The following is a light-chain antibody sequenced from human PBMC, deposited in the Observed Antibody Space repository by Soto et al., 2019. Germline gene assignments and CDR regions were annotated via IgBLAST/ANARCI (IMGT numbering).Light chain of an antibody. Sequence: VLTPSPATLSLSPGERATLSCRARLCVTNFLVWYQQKPGQAPRLLIYGASTRATVIPARFSGSGSGAELTLPLSSLQAEEFVVYDCQQYNNWPPISCVQGTRLEIK. CDR1: LCVTNF. CDR2: GAS. J-gene: IGKJ5*01. V-gene: IGKV3-15*01. CDR3: QQYNNWPPIS.